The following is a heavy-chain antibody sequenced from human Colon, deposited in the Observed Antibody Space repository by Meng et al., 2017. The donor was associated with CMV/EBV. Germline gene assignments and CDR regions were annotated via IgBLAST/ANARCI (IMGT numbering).Heavy chain of an antibody. CDR2: INPNGGGT. CDR1: GYTFTGYY. CDR3: ARVGCGTTSCSQGLDP. V-gene: IGHV1-2*02. D-gene: IGHD2-2*01. Sequence: ASVTVSRKASGYTFTGYYRHWVRQAPGQGLEWIGWINPNGGGTDYARAFQGRVTMTREMSTTTAYLELHRLTPDDTAVYYCARVGCGTTSCSQGLDPWGQGTLVTVSS. J-gene: IGHJ5*02.